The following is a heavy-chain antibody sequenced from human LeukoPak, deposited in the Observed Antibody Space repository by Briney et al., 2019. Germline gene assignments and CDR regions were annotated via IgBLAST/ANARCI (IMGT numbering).Heavy chain of an antibody. CDR3: AKSMNTAMATSSGY. CDR2: ISGSGGSK. Sequence: PGGSLRLSCAASGFTFCSYAMSWVRQAPGKGLEWVSAISGSGGSKYYADSVKGRFTISRDNSKNTLYLQMNSLRAEDTAVYYCAKSMNTAMATSSGYWGQGTLVTVSS. V-gene: IGHV3-23*01. D-gene: IGHD5-18*01. CDR1: GFTFCSYA. J-gene: IGHJ4*02.